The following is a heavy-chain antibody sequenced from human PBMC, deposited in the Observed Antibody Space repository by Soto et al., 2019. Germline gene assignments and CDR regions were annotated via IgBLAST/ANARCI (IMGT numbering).Heavy chain of an antibody. V-gene: IGHV1-69*10. Sequence: ASVKVSCKASGGTFSSYTISWVRQAPGQRLEWMGWINAIHGIAKYAQKFQGRVTITRDTSTSTAYMELSSLRSEDTAVYYCARVRLTAAFDYWGQGTLVTVSS. CDR1: GGTFSSYT. CDR2: INAIHGIA. CDR3: ARVRLTAAFDY. J-gene: IGHJ4*02. D-gene: IGHD7-27*01.